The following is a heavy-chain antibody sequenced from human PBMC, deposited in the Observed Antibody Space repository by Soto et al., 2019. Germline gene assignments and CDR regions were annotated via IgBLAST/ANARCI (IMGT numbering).Heavy chain of an antibody. J-gene: IGHJ4*02. CDR3: ARGTGY. CDR1: GGSFSGYY. Sequence: SETLSLTCAVYGGSFSGYYWSWIRQPPGKGLEWIGEINHSGSTNYNPSLKSRVTISVDTSKNQFSLKLSSVTAADTAVYYCARGTGYWGQGTLVTVSS. V-gene: IGHV4-34*01. CDR2: INHSGST.